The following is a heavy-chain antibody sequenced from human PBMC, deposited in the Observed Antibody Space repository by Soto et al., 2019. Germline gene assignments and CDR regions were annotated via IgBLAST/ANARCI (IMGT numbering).Heavy chain of an antibody. J-gene: IGHJ5*02. V-gene: IGHV5-51*01. CDR2: IYPSDSDT. D-gene: IGHD4-17*01. CDR1: GYSFTYYW. CDR3: ARHGFYGDYSSNYFDP. Sequence: PGESLKTFCKGSGYSFTYYWIAWVRQMPGKGLEYMGIIYPSDSDTRYSPSFQGQVTISADKSINTAYLQWSSLKASDTAMYYCARHGFYGDYSSNYFDPWGQGTLVTVSS.